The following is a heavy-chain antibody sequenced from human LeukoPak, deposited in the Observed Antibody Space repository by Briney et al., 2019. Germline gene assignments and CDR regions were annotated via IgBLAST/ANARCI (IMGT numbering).Heavy chain of an antibody. J-gene: IGHJ5*02. CDR3: ARGLKRDIVVVPAAGARGFDP. CDR2: IYYSGST. CDR1: GGSISDSNYY. V-gene: IGHV4-39*07. D-gene: IGHD2-2*01. Sequence: SETLSLTCTVSGGSISDSNYYWGWIRQPPGRGLEWIANIYYSGSTNYNPSLKSRVTISVDTSKNQFSLKLSSVTAADTAVYYCARGLKRDIVVVPAAGARGFDPWGQGTLVTVSS.